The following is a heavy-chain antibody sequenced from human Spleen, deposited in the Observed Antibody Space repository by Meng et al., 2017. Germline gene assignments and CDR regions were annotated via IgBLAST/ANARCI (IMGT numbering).Heavy chain of an antibody. Sequence: GESLKISCATSGFTFSSYAMTWVRQAPGKGLEWVSGISGSGATTYYADSVKGRFTISRDNSKNTLYLQINSLRAEDTAVYYCAKVWSGIAASGRFDYWGQGILVTVSS. CDR3: AKVWSGIAASGRFDY. J-gene: IGHJ4*02. CDR2: ISGSGATT. D-gene: IGHD6-13*01. CDR1: GFTFSSYA. V-gene: IGHV3-23*01.